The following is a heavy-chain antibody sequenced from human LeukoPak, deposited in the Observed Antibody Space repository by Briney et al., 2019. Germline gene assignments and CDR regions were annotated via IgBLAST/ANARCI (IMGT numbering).Heavy chain of an antibody. V-gene: IGHV4-34*01. CDR2: INHSGST. Sequence: SETLSLTCAVYGGSFSGYYWSWIRQPPGKGLEWIGEINHSGSTNYNPSLKSRVTISVDTSKNQFSLKLSSVTAADTAVYYCARGLGRGLRGVMGFDYWGQGTLVTVSS. CDR1: GGSFSGYY. CDR3: ARGLGRGLRGVMGFDY. J-gene: IGHJ4*02. D-gene: IGHD3-10*01.